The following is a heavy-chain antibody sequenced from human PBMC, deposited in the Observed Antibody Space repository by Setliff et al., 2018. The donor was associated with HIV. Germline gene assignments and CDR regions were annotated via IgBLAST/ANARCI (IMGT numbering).Heavy chain of an antibody. Sequence: PGESLKISCTGSGYSFSNHWIGWVRQMPGRGLEWVGIIYPQDSDTRYSPSFEGHVTISADTSRYTAYLQWSAPKASDTAMYYCARHTIDISLLGVQDPGPFDVWGRETMVTVSS. D-gene: IGHD3-10*01. CDR1: GYSFSNHW. CDR3: ARHTIDISLLGVQDPGPFDV. J-gene: IGHJ3*01. CDR2: IYPQDSDT. V-gene: IGHV5-51*01.